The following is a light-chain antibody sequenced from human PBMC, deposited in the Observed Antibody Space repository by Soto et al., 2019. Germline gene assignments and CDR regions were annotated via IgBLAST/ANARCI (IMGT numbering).Light chain of an antibody. V-gene: IGLV1-40*01. J-gene: IGLJ2*01. CDR2: ANN. CDR3: QSFDSRLSAPV. Sequence: QSVLTQPPSVSGAPGQRVTISCTGNSSNIGSPFDVHWYQHLPGTAPRLLIYANNNRPSGVPGRFSGSKSGTSASLAITGLQGDDEADYYCQSFDSRLSAPVFGGGTKLTVL. CDR1: SSNIGSPFD.